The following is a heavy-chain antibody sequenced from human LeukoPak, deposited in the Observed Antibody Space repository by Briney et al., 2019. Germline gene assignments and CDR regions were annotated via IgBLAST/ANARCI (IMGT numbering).Heavy chain of an antibody. V-gene: IGHV4-39*07. CDR3: ASGTWIQLWLFDY. CDR2: IYYSGST. J-gene: IGHJ4*02. Sequence: TSETLSLTCTVSGGSISSSSYYWGWIRQPPGKGLEWIGSIYYSGSTYYNPSLKSRVTISVDTSKNQFSLTLSSVTAADTAVYYCASGTWIQLWLFDYWGQGTLVTVSS. CDR1: GGSISSSSYY. D-gene: IGHD5-18*01.